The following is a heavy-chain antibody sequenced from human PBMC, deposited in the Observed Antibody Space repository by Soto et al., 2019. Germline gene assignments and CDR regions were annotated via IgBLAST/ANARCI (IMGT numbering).Heavy chain of an antibody. CDR1: GFTFSNAW. V-gene: IGHV3-15*07. CDR3: TTATSTMIVVFDAFDI. D-gene: IGHD3-22*01. Sequence: PGGSLRLSCAASGFTFSNAWMNWVRQAPGKGLEWVGRIKSKTDGGTTDYAAPVKGRFTISRDDSKNTLYLQMNSLKIEDTAVYYCTTATSTMIVVFDAFDIWGQGTMVTVSS. J-gene: IGHJ3*02. CDR2: IKSKTDGGTT.